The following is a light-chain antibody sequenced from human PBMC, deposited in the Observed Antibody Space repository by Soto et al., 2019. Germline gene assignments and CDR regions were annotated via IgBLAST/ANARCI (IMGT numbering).Light chain of an antibody. CDR2: GAS. CDR3: QKYSSVIT. J-gene: IGKJ5*01. CDR1: QGISSF. V-gene: IGKV1-27*01. Sequence: DIPMTQSPSSLSASVGDRVTITCRASQGISSFVAWYQQKPGKVPRLLISGASTLQSGVPSRFSGSGSGTDFTLTITSLQPEDVATYYCQKYSSVITFGQGTRLGIK.